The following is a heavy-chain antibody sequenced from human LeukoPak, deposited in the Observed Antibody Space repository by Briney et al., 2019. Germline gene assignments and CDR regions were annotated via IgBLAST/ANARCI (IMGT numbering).Heavy chain of an antibody. J-gene: IGHJ5*02. Sequence: SETLSLTCTVSGYSISSGYYWGWIRQPPGKGLEWIGSIYHSGSTYYNPSLKSRVTISVDTSKSQFSLKLSSVTAADTAVYYCARDPYEFRQQLVLWFDPWGQGTLVTVSS. CDR1: GYSISSGYY. CDR2: IYHSGST. CDR3: ARDPYEFRQQLVLWFDP. D-gene: IGHD6-13*01. V-gene: IGHV4-38-2*02.